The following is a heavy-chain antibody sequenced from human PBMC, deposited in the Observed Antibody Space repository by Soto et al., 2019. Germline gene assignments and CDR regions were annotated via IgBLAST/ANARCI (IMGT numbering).Heavy chain of an antibody. D-gene: IGHD5-18*01. CDR3: ARENSVQAWLHHFDH. CDR2: ISSSSSYI. V-gene: IGHV3-21*01. J-gene: IGHJ4*02. CDR1: GFTFSSYS. Sequence: PGGSLRLSCAASGFTFSSYSMNWVRQAPGKGLEWVSSISSSSSYIYYADSVKGRFTISRDNAKNSLYLQMNSLRAEDTAVYYCARENSVQAWLHHFDHWCLGTLVTVSS.